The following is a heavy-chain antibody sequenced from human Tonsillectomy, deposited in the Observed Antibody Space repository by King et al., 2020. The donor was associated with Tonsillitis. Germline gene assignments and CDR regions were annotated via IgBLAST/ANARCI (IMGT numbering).Heavy chain of an antibody. CDR3: ARGWWITARRTASRRYYFDY. V-gene: IGHV4-34*01. CDR2: INHSGGT. J-gene: IGHJ4*02. Sequence: HVQLQQWGAGLLKSSETLSLTCAVYGGSVSGYYWSWIRQPPGKGLEWIGEINHSGGTNYNPSLKSRVTISVDTSKNQVSLKLSSVTAADTAVYYCARGWWITARRTASRRYYFDYWGQGSLVTVSS. CDR1: GGSVSGYY. D-gene: IGHD2-8*02.